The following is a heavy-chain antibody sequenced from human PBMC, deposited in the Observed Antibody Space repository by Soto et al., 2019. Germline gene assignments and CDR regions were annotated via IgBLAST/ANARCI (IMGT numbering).Heavy chain of an antibody. CDR2: ITSGSSFI. CDR3: ARSQRNGAMDV. V-gene: IGHV3-21*01. D-gene: IGHD2-8*01. Sequence: PGGFLRLSCVGSAFTFISYSLNWVRQAPGKGLEWVSSITSGSSFIDYADSVKGRFTISRDDAKNSLFLQMSSLRADDTAVYYCARSQRNGAMDVWGQGTTVTVSS. J-gene: IGHJ6*02. CDR1: AFTFISYS.